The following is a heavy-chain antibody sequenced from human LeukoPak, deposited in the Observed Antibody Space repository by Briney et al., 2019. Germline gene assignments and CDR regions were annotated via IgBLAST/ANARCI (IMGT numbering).Heavy chain of an antibody. CDR3: ATYHDISSGFTFDS. CDR2: IHPSGSV. J-gene: IGHJ4*02. V-gene: IGHV4-4*02. Sequence: SETLSLTCAVSGGSVNNDRWWNWVRHPPGKGLEWIGEIHPSGSVRYDPSLKSRVSISLDKSNDHVSLTLTSVTAADTAVYFCATYHDISSGFTFDSWGQGTLVTVSS. D-gene: IGHD3-9*01. CDR1: GGSVNNDRW.